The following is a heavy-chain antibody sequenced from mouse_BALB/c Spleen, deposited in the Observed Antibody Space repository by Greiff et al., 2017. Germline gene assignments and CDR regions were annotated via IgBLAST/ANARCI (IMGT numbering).Heavy chain of an antibody. V-gene: IGHV1-4*02. D-gene: IGHD1-2*01. CDR1: GYTFTSYT. J-gene: IGHJ4*01. CDR3: ARSGYYGLYAMDY. CDR2: INPSSGYT. Sequence: VQLQQSAAELARPGASVKMSCKASGYTFTSYTMHWVKQRPGQGLEWIGYINPSSGYTEYNQKFKDKTTLTADKSSSTAYMQLSSLTSEDSAVYYCARSGYYGLYAMDYWGQGTSVTVSS.